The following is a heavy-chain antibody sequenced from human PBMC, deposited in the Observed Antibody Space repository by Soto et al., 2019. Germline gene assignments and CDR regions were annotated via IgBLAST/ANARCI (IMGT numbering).Heavy chain of an antibody. Sequence: TLSLTCTLSGVSITSGAYYWTWVRQHPGKGLEWIGYIYYNGNTYFSPSLKSRLTISIDTSKNQFSLKLSSVTAADTAMYYCARARLRAVYAFDFWGQGTMVTVP. CDR3: ARARLRAVYAFDF. D-gene: IGHD4-17*01. CDR2: IYYNGNT. CDR1: GVSITSGAYY. V-gene: IGHV4-31*03. J-gene: IGHJ3*01.